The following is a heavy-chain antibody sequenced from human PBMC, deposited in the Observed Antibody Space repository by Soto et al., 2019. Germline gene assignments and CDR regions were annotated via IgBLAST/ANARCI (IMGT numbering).Heavy chain of an antibody. CDR1: GCTFSSYT. D-gene: IGHD2-15*01. Sequence: ASVKVSCKASGCTFSSYTISWVRQAPGQGLEWMGRIIPILGIANYAQKFQGRVTITADKSTSTAYMELSSLRSEGTAVYYCAREDCSGGSCYSADYYYGMDVWGQGTTVTVSS. CDR2: IIPILGIA. V-gene: IGHV1-69*04. J-gene: IGHJ6*02. CDR3: AREDCSGGSCYSADYYYGMDV.